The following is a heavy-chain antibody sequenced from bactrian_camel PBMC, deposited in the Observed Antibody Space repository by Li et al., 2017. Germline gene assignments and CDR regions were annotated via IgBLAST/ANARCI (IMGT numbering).Heavy chain of an antibody. Sequence: VQLVESGGGSVQAGGSLRLSCAAPGYTYDTYCMGWFRQRPGKERGWLAKIKGGSYYSNSAKGRFDISRDSAKRTLYLRIDNLRPEDTAMYYCAAAPGACDASFLFWGQGTQVTVS. CDR3: AAAPGACDASFLF. D-gene: IGHD7*01. J-gene: IGHJ4*01. V-gene: IGHV3S36*01. CDR2: IKGGS. CDR1: GYTYDTYC.